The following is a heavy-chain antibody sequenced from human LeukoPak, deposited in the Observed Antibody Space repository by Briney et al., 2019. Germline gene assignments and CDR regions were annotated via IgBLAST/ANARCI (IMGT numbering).Heavy chain of an antibody. CDR3: ARGGGSGVVTMVRGVTLFDY. J-gene: IGHJ4*02. CDR1: GGSISSGGYS. D-gene: IGHD3-10*01. CDR2: IYHSGST. Sequence: PSQTLSLTCAVSGGSISSGGYSWSWIRQPPGKGLEWIGYIYHSGSTYYNPSLKSRVTISVDRSKNQFSLKLSSVTAADTAVYYCARGGGSGVVTMVRGVTLFDYWGQGTLVTVSS. V-gene: IGHV4-30-2*01.